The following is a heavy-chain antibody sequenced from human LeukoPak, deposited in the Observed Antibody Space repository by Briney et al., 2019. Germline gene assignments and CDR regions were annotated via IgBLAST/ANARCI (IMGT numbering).Heavy chain of an antibody. V-gene: IGHV1-2*06. CDR1: GYTFTGCY. Sequence: ASVKVSCKXSGYTFTGCYMHWVRQAPGQGLEWMGRINPNSGGTNYAQKFQGRVTMTRDTSISTAYMELSRLRSDDTAVYYCAREGCSSTSCYGPHYYYYYYMDVWGKGTTVTVSS. D-gene: IGHD2-2*01. CDR3: AREGCSSTSCYGPHYYYYYYMDV. CDR2: INPNSGGT. J-gene: IGHJ6*03.